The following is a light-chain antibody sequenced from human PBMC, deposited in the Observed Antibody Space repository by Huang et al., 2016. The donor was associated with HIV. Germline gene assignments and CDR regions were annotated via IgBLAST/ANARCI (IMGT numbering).Light chain of an antibody. J-gene: IGKJ1*01. Sequence: EILMPQSPATLSVSPGESATRSCRASQSGSSNLGWYQQKPGQAPRLLIDSPSTRATGIPARVSGSGSGTEFTLTISSLQSEDFAVYHCQQYNSWPGTFGQGTKVEIK. CDR1: QSGSSN. CDR2: SPS. V-gene: IGKV3-15*01. CDR3: QQYNSWPGT.